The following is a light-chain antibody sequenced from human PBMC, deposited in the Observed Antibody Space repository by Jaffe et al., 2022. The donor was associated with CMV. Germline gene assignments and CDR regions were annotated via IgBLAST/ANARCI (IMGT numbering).Light chain of an antibody. Sequence: DIVMTQSPATLSVSPGERATLSCRASQNVNSNLAWYQQKPGQAPKLLIYDASVRATGIPARFSGSGSGTEFTLTISSLQSEDFAVYYCHQYNNWPPGSAFGGGTKVEI. V-gene: IGKV3-15*01. CDR3: HQYNNWPPGSA. CDR2: DAS. J-gene: IGKJ4*01. CDR1: QNVNSN.